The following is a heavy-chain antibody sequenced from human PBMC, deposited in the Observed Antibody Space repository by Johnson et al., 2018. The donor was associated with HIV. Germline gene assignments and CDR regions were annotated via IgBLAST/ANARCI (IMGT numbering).Heavy chain of an antibody. CDR3: ARDLGGGYSSSSYAFDI. Sequence: QVQLVESGGGVVQPGRSLRLSCAASGFTFSSYAMHWVRQAPGKGLEWVAVISYDGSNKNYADSVKGRFTISRDNAKNTLYLQMNSLRAEDTAVYYCARDLGGGYSSSSYAFDIWGQGTMVTVSS. J-gene: IGHJ3*02. V-gene: IGHV3-30*04. D-gene: IGHD6-6*01. CDR1: GFTFSSYA. CDR2: ISYDGSNK.